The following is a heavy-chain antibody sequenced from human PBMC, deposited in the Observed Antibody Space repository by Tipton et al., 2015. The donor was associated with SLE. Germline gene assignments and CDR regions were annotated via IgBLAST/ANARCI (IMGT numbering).Heavy chain of an antibody. CDR3: ARIAIAPAMGEYYFDS. V-gene: IGHV4-61*02. CDR1: GGSISSGSYY. Sequence: TLSLTCTVSGGSISSGSYYWSWIRQPAGKGLEWIGRVYTSGSTNFNPSLRSRVTISRDTSKNQFSVKLSSVTAADTAIYYCARIAIAPAMGEYYFDSWGQGTLVTVSS. CDR2: VYTSGST. D-gene: IGHD2-2*01. J-gene: IGHJ4*02.